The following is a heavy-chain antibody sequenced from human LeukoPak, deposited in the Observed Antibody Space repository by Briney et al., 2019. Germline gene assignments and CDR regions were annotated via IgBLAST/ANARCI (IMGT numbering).Heavy chain of an antibody. CDR1: GGSISSYY. J-gene: IGHJ3*02. CDR3: ARVRFLEWLPDAFDI. D-gene: IGHD3-3*01. Sequence: SETLSLTCTVSGGSISSYYWSWIRQPPGKGLEWIGYIYYSGSTNYNPSLKSRVTISVDTSKNQFSLKLSSVTAAGTAVYYCARVRFLEWLPDAFDIWGQGTMVTVPS. CDR2: IYYSGST. V-gene: IGHV4-59*01.